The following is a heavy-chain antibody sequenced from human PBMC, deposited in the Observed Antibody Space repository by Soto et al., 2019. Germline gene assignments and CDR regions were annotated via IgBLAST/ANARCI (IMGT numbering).Heavy chain of an antibody. J-gene: IGHJ4*02. Sequence: LRLSCTVSGLTFSSSSVHWVRQAPGKGLEWVAVISENGDRQYSTDSVRGRFLVSRDTFNNTIYLQMNSLRPEDTGEYFCARRLAPSVPALGYWGQGALVTVSS. CDR3: ARRLAPSVPALGY. CDR1: GLTFSSSS. V-gene: IGHV3-30-3*01. D-gene: IGHD1-26*01. CDR2: ISENGDRQ.